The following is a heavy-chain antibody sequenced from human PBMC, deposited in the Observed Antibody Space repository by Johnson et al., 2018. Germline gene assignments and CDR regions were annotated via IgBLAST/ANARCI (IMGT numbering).Heavy chain of an antibody. J-gene: IGHJ3*02. CDR3: ARANGYSGSLSGLFRAFDI. Sequence: QVQLVQSGGGVVQPGRSXRLSCAASGFTFSSYAMHWVRQAPGKGLEWVAVISYDGSNKYYADSVKGRFTISRDNSKNTLYLQMNSLRAEDTALYYCARANGYSGSLSGLFRAFDIWGQGTMVTVSS. CDR2: ISYDGSNK. D-gene: IGHD1-26*01. CDR1: GFTFSSYA. V-gene: IGHV3-30-3*01.